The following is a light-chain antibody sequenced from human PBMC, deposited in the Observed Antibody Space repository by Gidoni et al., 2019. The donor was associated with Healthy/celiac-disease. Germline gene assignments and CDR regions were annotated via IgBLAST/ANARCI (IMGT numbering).Light chain of an antibody. CDR1: QSVSNF. Sequence: EIVLTQSPATLSLAPGERAPHSCRASQSVSNFLAWYQQQPGQAPMLLIYDASNRATVTPARFSGSGSATYFTLTISSLEPEDFAVYYCQQRIDSPTFGQRTKLEIK. CDR2: DAS. V-gene: IGKV3-11*01. CDR3: QQRIDSPT. J-gene: IGKJ2*01.